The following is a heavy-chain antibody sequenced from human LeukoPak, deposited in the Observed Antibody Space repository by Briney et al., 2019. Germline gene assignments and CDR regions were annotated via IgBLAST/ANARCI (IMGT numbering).Heavy chain of an antibody. J-gene: IGHJ4*02. D-gene: IGHD2-21*02. V-gene: IGHV1-46*01. Sequence: GASVKVSCKASGYTFMNYHMHWVRQAPGQGLEWMGIIKPTGGGATYARRFQGRITITRDTSTRIVYMEMRSLKSEDTAVYYCATYGGDFGGYFDYWGQGTLVTVSS. CDR1: GYTFMNYH. CDR2: IKPTGGGA. CDR3: ATYGGDFGGYFDY.